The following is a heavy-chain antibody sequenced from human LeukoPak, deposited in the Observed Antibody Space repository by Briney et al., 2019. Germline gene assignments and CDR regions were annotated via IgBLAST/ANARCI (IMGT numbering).Heavy chain of an antibody. CDR1: GGSFSAYY. J-gene: IGHJ6*02. CDR3: ARDFVVVPAAMGGYYYGMDV. Sequence: PSETLSLTCAVYGGSFSAYYWSWIRQPPGKGLEWIGEINHSGSTNYNPSLKSRVTISVGTSKNQFSLKLSSVTAADTAVYYCARDFVVVPAAMGGYYYGMDVWGQGTTVTVSS. CDR2: INHSGST. V-gene: IGHV4-34*01. D-gene: IGHD2-2*01.